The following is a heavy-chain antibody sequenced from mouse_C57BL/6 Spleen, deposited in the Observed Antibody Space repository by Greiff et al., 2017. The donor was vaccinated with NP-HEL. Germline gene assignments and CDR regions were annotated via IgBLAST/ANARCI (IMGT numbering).Heavy chain of an antibody. CDR1: GYSITSGYY. Sequence: VQLQQSGPGLVKPSQSLSLTCSVTGYSITSGYYWNWIRQFPGNKLEWMGYISYDGSNNYNPSLKNRISITRDTSKNQFFLKLNSVTTEDTATYYCAREGSFFAYWGQGTLVTVSA. CDR3: AREGSFFAY. V-gene: IGHV3-6*01. J-gene: IGHJ3*01. D-gene: IGHD1-1*02. CDR2: ISYDGSN.